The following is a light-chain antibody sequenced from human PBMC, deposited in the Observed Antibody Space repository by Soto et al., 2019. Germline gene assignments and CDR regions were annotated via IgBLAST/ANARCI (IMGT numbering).Light chain of an antibody. CDR2: GNS. J-gene: IGLJ1*01. Sequence: QSVLTQPPSVSGAPGQRVTISCTGSSSNIGAGYDVHWYQQLRGTAPKLLIYGNSNRPSGVPDRFSGSKSGTSASLAITGLQAEDEADYYCQSYDSSLYVFGTGTKLTVL. CDR3: QSYDSSLYV. CDR1: SSNIGAGYD. V-gene: IGLV1-40*01.